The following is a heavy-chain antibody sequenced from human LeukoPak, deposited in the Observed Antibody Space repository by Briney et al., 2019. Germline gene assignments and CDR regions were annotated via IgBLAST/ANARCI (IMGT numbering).Heavy chain of an antibody. V-gene: IGHV3-21*04. Sequence: KAGGSLRLSCAASGFTFSNYHMSWVRQAPGKGLEWVSSISSSASGSHIYYADSVKGRFTISRDNAKNSLYLQMNSLRAEDTALYYCAKLQDSGSYSAIDYWGQGTLVTVSS. D-gene: IGHD1-26*01. CDR1: GFTFSNYH. CDR2: ISSSASGSHI. J-gene: IGHJ4*02. CDR3: AKLQDSGSYSAIDY.